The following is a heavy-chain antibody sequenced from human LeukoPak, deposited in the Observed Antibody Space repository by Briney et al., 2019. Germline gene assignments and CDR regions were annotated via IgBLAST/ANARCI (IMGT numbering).Heavy chain of an antibody. CDR3: TTSPNYDFWSGYYGPYYYGMDV. Sequence: GGSLRLSCAASGFTFSNAWMNWVRQAQGEGLERVGRIKRKADGGTTDYAAPVKGRFTISRDDSKNTLYLQMNSLKTEDTAVYYCTTSPNYDFWSGYYGPYYYGMDVWGQGTTVTVSS. CDR2: IKRKADGGTT. V-gene: IGHV3-15*07. J-gene: IGHJ6*02. D-gene: IGHD3-3*01. CDR1: GFTFSNAW.